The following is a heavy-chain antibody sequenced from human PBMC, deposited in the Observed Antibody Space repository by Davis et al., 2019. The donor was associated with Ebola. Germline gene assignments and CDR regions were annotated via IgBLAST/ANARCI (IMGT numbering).Heavy chain of an antibody. CDR1: GFTFDDYT. J-gene: IGHJ6*02. Sequence: GESLKISCAASGFTFDDYTMHWVRQAPGKGLEWVSLISWDGGSTYYADSVKGRFTISRDNSKNTLYLQMNSLRAEDTAVYYCAKELRYYYGMDVWGQGTTVTVSS. CDR3: AKELRYYYGMDV. V-gene: IGHV3-43*01. D-gene: IGHD3-16*01. CDR2: ISWDGGST.